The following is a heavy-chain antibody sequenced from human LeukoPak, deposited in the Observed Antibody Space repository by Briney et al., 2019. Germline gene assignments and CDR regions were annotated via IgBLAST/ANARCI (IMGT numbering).Heavy chain of an antibody. Sequence: SETLSLTCAVYGGSFSTYYWGWIRQPPGKGLEWSGEINHSGSTNYNPSLKSRVTISVDTSKNQFSLKVSSVTAADTAVYYCARPYDFWSGYAFDIWDQGTMVTVSS. CDR1: GGSFSTYY. J-gene: IGHJ3*02. CDR2: INHSGST. V-gene: IGHV4-34*01. CDR3: ARPYDFWSGYAFDI. D-gene: IGHD3-3*01.